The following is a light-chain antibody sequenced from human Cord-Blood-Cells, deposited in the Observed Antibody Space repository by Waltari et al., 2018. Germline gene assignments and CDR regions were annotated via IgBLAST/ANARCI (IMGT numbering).Light chain of an antibody. V-gene: IGLV2-23*01. J-gene: IGLJ1*01. Sequence: QSALTQPASVSGSPGQSITISCTGTSSDVGSYKLVSWYQQHPGKAPKLLIYEGSKRPSGVSNLFSGSKSGNTASLTSSGLRTEDEADYYCCSYAGSSTYVFGPGTKVTVL. CDR3: CSYAGSSTYV. CDR1: SSDVGSYKL. CDR2: EGS.